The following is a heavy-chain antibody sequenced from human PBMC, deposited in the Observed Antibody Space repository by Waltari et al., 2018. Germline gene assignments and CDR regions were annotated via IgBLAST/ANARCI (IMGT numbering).Heavy chain of an antibody. CDR2: IYTGRIP. CDR3: ARDAGITIFGVAPSGYNWFDP. V-gene: IGHV4-4*07. D-gene: IGHD3-3*01. CDR1: GGSISSYY. Sequence: QVQLQESGPGLVKPSETLSLTCTVSGGSISSYYWSWIRQPAGKGLEWIGRIYTGRIPTYHPSRKGRVPMSVDTSKNPFSLKLSSVTAADTAVYYCARDAGITIFGVAPSGYNWFDPWGQGTLVTVSS. J-gene: IGHJ5*02.